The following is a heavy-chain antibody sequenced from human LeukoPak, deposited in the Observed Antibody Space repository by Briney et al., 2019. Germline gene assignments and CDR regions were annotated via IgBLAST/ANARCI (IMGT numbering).Heavy chain of an antibody. CDR2: IYYSGST. J-gene: IGHJ4*02. CDR1: GGSISSYY. CDR3: ARHRAAYCGGDCDPDY. V-gene: IGHV4-59*01. Sequence: SETLSLTCTVSGGSISSYYWSWIRQPPGKGLEWIGYIYYSGSTNYNPSLKSRVTISVDTSKNQFSLKLSSVTAADTAVYYCARHRAAYCGGDCDPDYWGQGTLVTVSS. D-gene: IGHD2-21*02.